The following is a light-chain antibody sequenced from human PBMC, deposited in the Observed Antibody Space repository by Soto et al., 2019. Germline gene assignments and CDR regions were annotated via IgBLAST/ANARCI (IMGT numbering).Light chain of an antibody. Sequence: EIVLTKTALSLSVTPGQPASRSCKSSESVRHSDGKTSLYWHLQKTGQAPHLLSYQASNRFSGVPDRFSGSVSGTNVTLFTLKISRALAEDVGLYFCVQTFRLPLALGGG. CDR1: ESVRHSDGKTS. CDR3: VQTFRLPLA. CDR2: QAS. J-gene: IGKJ4*01. V-gene: IGKV2D-29*01.